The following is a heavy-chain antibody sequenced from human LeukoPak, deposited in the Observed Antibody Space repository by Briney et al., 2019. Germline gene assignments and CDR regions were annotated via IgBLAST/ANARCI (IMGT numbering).Heavy chain of an antibody. CDR1: GGSISNYY. CDR2: IYYSGST. CDR3: ARGLLDGYTHPAAFDI. V-gene: IGHV4-59*01. D-gene: IGHD5-24*01. Sequence: PSETLSLTCTVSGGSISNYYWSWIRQPPGKGLEWIGYIYYSGSTNYNPSLKSRVTISVDTSKNQFSLKLSSVTAADTAVYYCARGLLDGYTHPAAFDIWGQGTMVTVSS. J-gene: IGHJ3*02.